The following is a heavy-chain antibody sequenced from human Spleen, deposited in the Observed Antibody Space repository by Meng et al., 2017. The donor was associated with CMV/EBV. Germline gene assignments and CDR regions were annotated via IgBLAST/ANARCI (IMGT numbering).Heavy chain of an antibody. D-gene: IGHD6-6*01. V-gene: IGHV1-18*01. CDR1: VYTFNSYV. Sequence: KASVYTFNSYVITWMRQAPGQGLEWMGWISAYNGDTDSAQKLQGRVTMTIDTSTATAYMDLRSLRSDDTAMYYCASGKGSSSVYFDYWGQGTLVTVSS. CDR2: ISAYNGDT. CDR3: ASGKGSSSVYFDY. J-gene: IGHJ4*02.